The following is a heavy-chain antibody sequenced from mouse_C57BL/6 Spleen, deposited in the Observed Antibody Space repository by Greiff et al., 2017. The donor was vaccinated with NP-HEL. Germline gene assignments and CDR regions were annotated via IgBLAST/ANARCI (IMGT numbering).Heavy chain of an antibody. CDR3: ARKVLPRDFDV. Sequence: QVQLKQPGAELVKPGASVKLSCKASGYTFTSYWMHWVKQRPGQGLEWIGMIHPNSGSTNYNEKFKSKATLTVDKSSSTAYMQLSSLTSEDSAVYYCARKVLPRDFDVWGTGTTVTVSS. D-gene: IGHD2-1*01. J-gene: IGHJ1*03. CDR1: GYTFTSYW. V-gene: IGHV1-64*01. CDR2: IHPNSGST.